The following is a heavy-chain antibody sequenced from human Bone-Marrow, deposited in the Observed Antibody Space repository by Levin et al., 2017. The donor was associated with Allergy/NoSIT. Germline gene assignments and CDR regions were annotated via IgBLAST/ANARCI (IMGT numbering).Heavy chain of an antibody. J-gene: IGHJ6*03. Sequence: GESLKISCAASGFNFSSYGMHWVRQAPGKGLDWVAVISYDGGNKYYADSVKGRFTISRDNSKNTLYLQMNSLRPEDTAVYYCAKGEDPIERGNYYDYYMDVWGKGTTVTVSS. CDR1: GFNFSSYG. V-gene: IGHV3-30*18. CDR3: AKGEDPIERGNYYDYYMDV. CDR2: ISYDGGNK. D-gene: IGHD1-1*01.